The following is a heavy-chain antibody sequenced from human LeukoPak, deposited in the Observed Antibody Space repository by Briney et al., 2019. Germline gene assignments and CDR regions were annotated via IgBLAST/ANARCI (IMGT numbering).Heavy chain of an antibody. D-gene: IGHD2-2*02. Sequence: QAGGSLRLSCAASGFTFYDYAMHWVRQAPGKGLEWVSGISWNSGSIGYADSVKGRFTISRDNAKNSLYLQMNSLRAEDTALYYCAKSVVPAAILSWFDPWGQGTLVTVSS. V-gene: IGHV3-9*01. J-gene: IGHJ5*02. CDR1: GFTFYDYA. CDR3: AKSVVPAAILSWFDP. CDR2: ISWNSGSI.